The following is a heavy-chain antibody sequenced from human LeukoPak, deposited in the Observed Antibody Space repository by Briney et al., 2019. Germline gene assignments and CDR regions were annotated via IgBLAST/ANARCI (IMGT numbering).Heavy chain of an antibody. J-gene: IGHJ4*02. CDR2: ISAADDT. V-gene: IGHV3-13*04. CDR1: GFTFSNYD. Sequence: PGGSLRLSCAASGFTFSNYDMFWVRQSTGKGLEWVSTISAADDTYYPGSVRGRFTISRESAKDSLYLQMNSLRAGDTAVYYCARGSGSHFDYWGQGTLVTVSS. CDR3: ARGSGSHFDY. D-gene: IGHD1-26*01.